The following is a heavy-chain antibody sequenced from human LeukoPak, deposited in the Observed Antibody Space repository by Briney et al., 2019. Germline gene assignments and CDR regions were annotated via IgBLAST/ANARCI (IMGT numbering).Heavy chain of an antibody. CDR1: GFTFTRYW. V-gene: IGHV3-74*01. Sequence: QPGGSLRLSCAASGFTFTRYWMHWVRQAPGKGLEWISRITTDGSRTTYADSVKGRFTISRDNAKNTLYLQMNSLRAEDTAVYYCARDPGEPGIVIVPANYFNYWGQGTLVTVSS. J-gene: IGHJ4*02. D-gene: IGHD2-2*01. CDR3: ARDPGEPGIVIVPANYFNY. CDR2: ITTDGSRT.